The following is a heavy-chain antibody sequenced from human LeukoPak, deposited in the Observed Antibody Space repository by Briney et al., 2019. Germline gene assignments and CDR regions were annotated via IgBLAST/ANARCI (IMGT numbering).Heavy chain of an antibody. J-gene: IGHJ4*02. CDR2: IYSGGST. Sequence: GGSLRLSCAASGFTVSSNYMSWVRQAPGKGLEWVSVIYSGGSTYYADSVKGRFTISRDNSKNTLCLQMNSLRAEDTAVYYCARDSSSWYYFDYWGQGTLVTVSS. V-gene: IGHV3-53*01. CDR1: GFTVSSNY. CDR3: ARDSSSWYYFDY. D-gene: IGHD6-13*01.